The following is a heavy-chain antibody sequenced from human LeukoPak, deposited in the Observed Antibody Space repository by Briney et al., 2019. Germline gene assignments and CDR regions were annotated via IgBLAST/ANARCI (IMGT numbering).Heavy chain of an antibody. D-gene: IGHD1-26*01. Sequence: ASVKVSCKASGYTFTSYGISWVRQAPGQGLEWMGWISAYNGNTNYAQKLQGRVTMTTDTSTSTAYMELRSPRSDDTAVYYCAKDSRPKWELYYPDSFDIWGQRKMVNVSS. V-gene: IGHV1-18*01. CDR1: GYTFTSYG. CDR3: AKDSRPKWELYYPDSFDI. J-gene: IGHJ3*02. CDR2: ISAYNGNT.